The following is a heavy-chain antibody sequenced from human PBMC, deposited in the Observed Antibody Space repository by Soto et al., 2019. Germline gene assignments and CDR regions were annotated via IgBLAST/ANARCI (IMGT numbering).Heavy chain of an antibody. V-gene: IGHV1-69*06. D-gene: IGHD4-4*01. CDR3: ARDLFYSNYQGEAYYYYGMDV. J-gene: IGHJ6*02. CDR1: GVTFSSYA. CDR2: IIPIFGTA. Sequence: GASVKVSCKACGVTFSSYAISWVRQAPGQGLEWMGGIIPIFGTANYAQKFQGRVTITADKSTSTAYMELSSLRSEDTAVYYCARDLFYSNYQGEAYYYYGMDVWGQGTTVTVSS.